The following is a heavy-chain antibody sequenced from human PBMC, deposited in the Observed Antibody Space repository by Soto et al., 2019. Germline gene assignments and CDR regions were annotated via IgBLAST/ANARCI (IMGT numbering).Heavy chain of an antibody. J-gene: IGHJ3*02. V-gene: IGHV3-23*01. CDR2: ISGRGGST. D-gene: IGHD2-15*01. CDR3: AKDRYCSGGSCYSEWAFDI. Sequence: EVQLLESGGGLVQPGGSLRLSCAASGFTFSSYAMSWVRQAPGKGLEWVSAISGRGGSTYYADSVKGRFTISRDNSKNTLYLQMNSLRAEDTAVYYCAKDRYCSGGSCYSEWAFDIWGQGKMVTVSS. CDR1: GFTFSSYA.